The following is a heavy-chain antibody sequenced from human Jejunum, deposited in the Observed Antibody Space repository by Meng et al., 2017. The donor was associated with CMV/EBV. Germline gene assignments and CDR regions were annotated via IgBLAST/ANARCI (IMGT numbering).Heavy chain of an antibody. CDR3: ARDFSYYSLDV. Sequence: CAASGFTFGGHGMSWVRQAPGKGLEWVSGIDWNGGTTAYADSVKGRFTISRDNAKNSLYLHMTSLRAEDTALYYCARDFSYYSLDVWGQGTTVTVSS. D-gene: IGHD2/OR15-2a*01. V-gene: IGHV3-20*04. J-gene: IGHJ6*02. CDR1: GFTFGGHG. CDR2: IDWNGGTT.